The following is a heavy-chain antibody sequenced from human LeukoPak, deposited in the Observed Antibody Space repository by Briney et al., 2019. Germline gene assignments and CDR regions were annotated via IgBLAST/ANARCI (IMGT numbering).Heavy chain of an antibody. J-gene: IGHJ3*02. CDR3: ARTGIDCSSTSCHHDAFDI. CDR1: GFTFSSYS. D-gene: IGHD2-2*01. V-gene: IGHV3-21*01. CDR2: ISSSSSYI. Sequence: PGGSLRLSCAASGFTFSSYSMNWVRQAPGKGLEWVSSISSSSSYIYYADSVKGRFTISRDNAKNSLYLQMNSLRAEDTAVYYCARTGIDCSSTSCHHDAFDIWGQGTMVTVSS.